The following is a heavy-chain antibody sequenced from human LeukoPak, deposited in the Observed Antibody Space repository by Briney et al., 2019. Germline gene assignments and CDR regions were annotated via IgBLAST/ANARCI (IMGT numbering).Heavy chain of an antibody. J-gene: IGHJ6*02. V-gene: IGHV3-74*01. Sequence: GGSLRLSCAASGFAFSGFWMHWVRQAPGKGLVWVSSINSDGSNTIYAESVKGRVTISRDNAKNTLYLQMNSLRADVTAVYYCARGHYYGMDVWGQGTTVTVSS. CDR3: ARGHYYGMDV. CDR1: GFAFSGFW. CDR2: INSDGSNT.